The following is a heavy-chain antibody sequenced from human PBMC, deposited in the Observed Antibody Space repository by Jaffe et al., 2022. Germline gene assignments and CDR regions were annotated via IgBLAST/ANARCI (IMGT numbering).Heavy chain of an antibody. CDR2: IRYDGSNK. D-gene: IGHD3-10*01. J-gene: IGHJ6*03. CDR3: AKDESRWFGVRGYYYMDV. V-gene: IGHV3-30*02. Sequence: QVQLVESGGGVVQPGGSLRLSCAASGFTFSSYGMHWVRQAPGKGLEWVAFIRYDGSNKYYADSVKGRFTISRDNSKNTLYLQMNSLRAEDTAVYYCAKDESRWFGVRGYYYMDVWGKGTTVTVSS. CDR1: GFTFSSYG.